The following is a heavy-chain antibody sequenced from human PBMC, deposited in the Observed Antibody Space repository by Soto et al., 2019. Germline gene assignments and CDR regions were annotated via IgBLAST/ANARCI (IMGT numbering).Heavy chain of an antibody. CDR3: ARYYDFWSGYCD. V-gene: IGHV4-59*01. CDR1: GDSISSSY. CDR2: IYYSGST. J-gene: IGHJ4*02. Sequence: QAQLQESGPGLVKPSETLSLTCTVSGDSISSSYWTWIRQPPGKGLEWIGYIYYSGSTKYNPSLKSRVTISLDTSKNQFSLNLRSVTDADTAVYYCARYYDFWSGYCDWGQGTLVTVSS. D-gene: IGHD3-3*01.